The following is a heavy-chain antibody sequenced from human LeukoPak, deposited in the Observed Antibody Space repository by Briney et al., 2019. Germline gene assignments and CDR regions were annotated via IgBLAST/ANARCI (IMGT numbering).Heavy chain of an antibody. J-gene: IGHJ3*02. CDR2: ISSSSSYI. CDR1: GFTFSSYS. V-gene: IGHV3-21*01. D-gene: IGHD6-19*01. CDR3: ARWGRIAVAGYAFDI. Sequence: GGSLRLSCAASGFTFSSYSMNWVRQAPGKGLEWVSSISSSSSYIYYADSVKGRFTISRDNAKNSLYLQMNSLRAEDTAVYYCARWGRIAVAGYAFDIWGQGTMVTVSS.